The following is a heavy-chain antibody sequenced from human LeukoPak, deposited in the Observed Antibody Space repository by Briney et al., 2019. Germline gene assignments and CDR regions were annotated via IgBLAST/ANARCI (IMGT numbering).Heavy chain of an antibody. V-gene: IGHV1-2*02. CDR3: ARGPQGGTTDF. CDR1: GYTFTAYH. J-gene: IGHJ4*02. CDR2: IKPNTGDT. Sequence: ASVKVSCKASGYTFTAYHIHWVRQAPGQGLEWMGWIKPNTGDTNYAQNFQGRVTMTRDTSISTAYMELTSLISDDTAVYYRARGPQGGTTDFWGQGTLVTVSS. D-gene: IGHD1-7*01.